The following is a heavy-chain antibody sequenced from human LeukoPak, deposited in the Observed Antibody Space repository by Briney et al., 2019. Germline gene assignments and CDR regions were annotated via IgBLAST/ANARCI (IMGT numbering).Heavy chain of an antibody. CDR3: AKGNCRGTSCYSDY. D-gene: IGHD2-2*02. V-gene: IGHV3-30*18. J-gene: IGHJ4*02. CDR2: ISYDGSNK. CDR1: GFTFSSYG. Sequence: PGGSLRLSCAASGFTFSSYGMHWVRQAPGKGLEWVAVISYDGSNKYYADSVKGRFTISRDNSKNTLYLQMNSLRAEDTAVYYCAKGNCRGTSCYSDYWGQGTLVTVSS.